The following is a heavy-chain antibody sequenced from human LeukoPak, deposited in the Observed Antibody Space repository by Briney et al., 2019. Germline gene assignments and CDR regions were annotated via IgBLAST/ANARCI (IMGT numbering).Heavy chain of an antibody. CDR1: RFTFSSYG. CDR3: AKLVDTAMVEDAFDI. V-gene: IGHV3-33*06. D-gene: IGHD5-18*01. Sequence: GGSLRLSCAASRFTFSSYGMHWVRQAPGKGLEWVAVIWYDGSNKYYADSVKGRFTISRDNSKNTLYLQMNSLRAEDTAVYYCAKLVDTAMVEDAFDIWGQGTMVTVSS. CDR2: IWYDGSNK. J-gene: IGHJ3*02.